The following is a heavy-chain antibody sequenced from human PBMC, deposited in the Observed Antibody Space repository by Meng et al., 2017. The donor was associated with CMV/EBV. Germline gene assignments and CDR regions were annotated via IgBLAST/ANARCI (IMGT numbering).Heavy chain of an antibody. CDR1: GYNYTGYY. Sequence: SGYNYTGYYIHWAGKAPGQGLEWKGWSNPASGDTILAQKFQGRVTMTRDTSLNTDYMELNRLRSDDTAVYYRATSSVEVMIYAGLDYWGQGTLVTVSS. V-gene: IGHV1-2*02. D-gene: IGHD2/OR15-2a*01. CDR3: ATSSVEVMIYAGLDY. CDR2: SNPASGDT. J-gene: IGHJ4*02.